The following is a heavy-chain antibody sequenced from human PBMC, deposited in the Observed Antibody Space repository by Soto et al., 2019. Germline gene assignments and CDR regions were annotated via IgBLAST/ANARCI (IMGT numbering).Heavy chain of an antibody. CDR3: TSLYYGH. CDR2: IKSKTDGGTT. J-gene: IGHJ4*02. Sequence: GGSLRLSCAASEFTFTYAWMSWVRQAPGKGLEWVGRIKSKTDGGTTDYTAPVKGRFTISRDESQNTLYLQMNGLKTEDTAVYYCTSLYYGHWGQGTLVTVSS. D-gene: IGHD3-16*02. V-gene: IGHV3-15*01. CDR1: EFTFTYAW.